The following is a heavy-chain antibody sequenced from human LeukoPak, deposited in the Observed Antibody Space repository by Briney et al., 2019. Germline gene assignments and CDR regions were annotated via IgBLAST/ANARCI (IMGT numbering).Heavy chain of an antibody. CDR1: GFTFSSDA. Sequence: GGSLRLSCAASGFTFSSDAMSWVRQAPGKGPEWVSAISSSGGNTYYADSVKGRFTISRDNSKNTLYLQMNSLRAEDTAVYYCAKELAAGVSPTFDYWGQGTLVTVSS. CDR3: AKELAAGVSPTFDY. J-gene: IGHJ4*02. D-gene: IGHD6-19*01. V-gene: IGHV3-23*01. CDR2: ISSSGGNT.